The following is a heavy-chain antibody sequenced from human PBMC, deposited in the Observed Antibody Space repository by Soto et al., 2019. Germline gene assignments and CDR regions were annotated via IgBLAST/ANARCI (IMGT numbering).Heavy chain of an antibody. J-gene: IGHJ5*02. Sequence: EVQLVETGGDLIQPGGSLRLSCAASGFSVSINYMSWVRQAPGKGLEWVSIINADGSSYYADSVKGRFTISRDNSKNTVDLQMNSLRAEDTAVYYCASIAEAEGFDPWGQGTLVTVSS. V-gene: IGHV3-53*02. CDR2: INADGSS. D-gene: IGHD6-19*01. CDR1: GFSVSINY. CDR3: ASIAEAEGFDP.